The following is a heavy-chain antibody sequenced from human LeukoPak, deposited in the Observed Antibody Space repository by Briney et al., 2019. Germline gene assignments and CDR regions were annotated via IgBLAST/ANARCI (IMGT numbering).Heavy chain of an antibody. D-gene: IGHD1-26*01. Sequence: PGGSLRLSWAASGFTFTIYAMSWVRQAPGKGLEWVSTISGGGSSTYYTDSVKGRFTISRDNSKNTLYLQMNSMRAEDTAIYYCAKAVDGSYKFDYWGQGTLVTVSS. CDR2: ISGGGSST. CDR3: AKAVDGSYKFDY. CDR1: GFTFTIYA. V-gene: IGHV3-23*01. J-gene: IGHJ4*02.